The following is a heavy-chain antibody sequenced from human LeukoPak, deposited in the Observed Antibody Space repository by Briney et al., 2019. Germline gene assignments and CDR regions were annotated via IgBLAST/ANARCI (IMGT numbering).Heavy chain of an antibody. CDR1: GGSFSGYY. CDR2: INHSGST. Sequence: SETLSLTCAVYGGSFSGYYWSWIRQPPGKGLEWIGEINHSGSTNYNPSLKSRVTISVDPSKNQFSLKLRSVTAADTAVYYCASRKRWLHNLDYWGQGTLVTVSS. J-gene: IGHJ4*02. V-gene: IGHV4-34*01. D-gene: IGHD5-24*01. CDR3: ASRKRWLHNLDY.